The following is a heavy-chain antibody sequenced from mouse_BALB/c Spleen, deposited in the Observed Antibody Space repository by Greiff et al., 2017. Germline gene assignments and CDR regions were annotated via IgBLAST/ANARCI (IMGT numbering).Heavy chain of an antibody. D-gene: IGHD1-1*01. CDR3: ARGYYCSSYAMDY. CDR2: ISSGGST. CDR1: GFTFSSYA. Sequence: EVQVVESGGGLVKPGGSLKLSCAASGFTFSSYAMSWVRQTPEKRLEWVASISSGGSTYYPDSVKGRFTISRDNARNILYLQMSSLRSEDTAMYYCARGYYCSSYAMDYWGQGTSVTVSS. V-gene: IGHV5-6-5*01. J-gene: IGHJ4*01.